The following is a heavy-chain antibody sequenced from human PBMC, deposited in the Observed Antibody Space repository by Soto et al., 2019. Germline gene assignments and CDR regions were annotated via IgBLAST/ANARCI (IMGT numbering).Heavy chain of an antibody. Sequence: QVQLVQSGAEVKKPGSSVKVSCKASGGTFSSYAISWVRQAPGQGLEWMGGIIPIFGTANYAQKFQGRVTITEDESTSTAYMELSSLRSEDTAVYYCAREWAIPGGEYYDSSGYYYLDYWGQGTLVTVSS. CDR1: GGTFSSYA. V-gene: IGHV1-69*01. CDR2: IIPIFGTA. D-gene: IGHD3-22*01. CDR3: AREWAIPGGEYYDSSGYYYLDY. J-gene: IGHJ4*02.